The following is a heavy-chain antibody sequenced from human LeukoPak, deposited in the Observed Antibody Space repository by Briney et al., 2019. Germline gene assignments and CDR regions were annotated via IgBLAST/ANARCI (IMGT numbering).Heavy chain of an antibody. CDR2: MSVSSGLI. CDR1: GFTFSFYS. D-gene: IGHD3-22*01. Sequence: GGSLRLSCAASGFTFSFYSMNWVRQAPGKGLEWVSSMSVSSGLIYYADSVKGRFTVSRDNAKNSLYLQMNSLRAEDTAVYYCAKDRPNYYDSSGHYYRRDGDYWGQGTLVTVSS. CDR3: AKDRPNYYDSSGHYYRRDGDY. J-gene: IGHJ4*02. V-gene: IGHV3-21*01.